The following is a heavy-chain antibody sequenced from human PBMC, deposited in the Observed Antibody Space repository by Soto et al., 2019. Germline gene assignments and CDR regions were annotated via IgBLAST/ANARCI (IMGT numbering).Heavy chain of an antibody. J-gene: IGHJ6*02. CDR1: GFTFSSYG. CDR2: IWYDGSNK. CDR3: ARDLLPMVRGSKSSGMDV. Sequence: PGGSLRLSCAASGFTFSSYGMHWVRQAPGKGLEWVAVIWYDGSNKYYADSVKGRFTISRDNSKNTLYLQMNSLRAEDTAVYYCARDLLPMVRGSKSSGMDVWGQGTTVTVSS. V-gene: IGHV3-33*01. D-gene: IGHD3-10*01.